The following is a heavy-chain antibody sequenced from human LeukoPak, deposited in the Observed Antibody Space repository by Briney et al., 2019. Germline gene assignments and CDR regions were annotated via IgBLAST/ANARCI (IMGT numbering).Heavy chain of an antibody. D-gene: IGHD3-3*01. V-gene: IGHV4-59*01. CDR2: IYYSGTT. J-gene: IGHJ6*03. Sequence: SETLSLTRTVSVDSINSYSWSWIRQPPEKGLEWVGYIYYSGTTSYNPSLKGRVTISVDTSKNQFSLKLSSVTAADTAVYYCARVSPITVFGVDYYYYMDVWGKGTTVTVSS. CDR3: ARVSPITVFGVDYYYYMDV. CDR1: VDSINSYS.